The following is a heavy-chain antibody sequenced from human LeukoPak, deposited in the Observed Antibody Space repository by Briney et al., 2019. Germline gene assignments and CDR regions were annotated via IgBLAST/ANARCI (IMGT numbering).Heavy chain of an antibody. J-gene: IGHJ4*02. V-gene: IGHV4-34*01. CDR1: GGSFSGYY. Sequence: SETLSLTCAVYGGSFSGYYWSWIRQPPGKGLEWIGEINHSGSTNYNPSLKSRVTISVDTSKNQFSLKVTSVTAADTAVYYCARARRDSGYYNVDYWGQGALVTVSS. CDR2: INHSGST. CDR3: ARARRDSGYYNVDY. D-gene: IGHD3-3*01.